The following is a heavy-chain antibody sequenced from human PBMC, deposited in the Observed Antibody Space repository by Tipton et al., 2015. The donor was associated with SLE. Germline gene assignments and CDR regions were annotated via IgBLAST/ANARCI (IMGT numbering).Heavy chain of an antibody. J-gene: IGHJ4*02. V-gene: IGHV4-59*01. CDR1: GGSISTYY. CDR2: IYYSGST. D-gene: IGHD1-26*01. CDR3: ARGERTSMPDY. Sequence: TLSLTCTLSGGSISTYYWSWIRQPPGKGLEWIGYIYYSGSTNCNPSLKSRVTISVDTSKNQFSLELISVTAAGTALYYCARGERTSMPDYWGQGTLVTVSS.